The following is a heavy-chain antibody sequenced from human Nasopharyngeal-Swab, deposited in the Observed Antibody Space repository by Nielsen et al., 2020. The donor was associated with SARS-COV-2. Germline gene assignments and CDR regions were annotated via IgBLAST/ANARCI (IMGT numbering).Heavy chain of an antibody. J-gene: IGHJ4*02. CDR1: GYTFTSYD. V-gene: IGHV1-8*01. CDR3: ARGSFYYYDSSGYYYSY. CDR2: MNPNSGNT. D-gene: IGHD3-22*01. Sequence: GGSLRLSCKASGYTFTSYDINWVRQATGQGLEWMGWMNPNSGNTGYAQKFQGRVTMTRNTSISTAYMELSSLRSEDTAVYYCARGSFYYYDSSGYYYSYWGQGTLVTVSS.